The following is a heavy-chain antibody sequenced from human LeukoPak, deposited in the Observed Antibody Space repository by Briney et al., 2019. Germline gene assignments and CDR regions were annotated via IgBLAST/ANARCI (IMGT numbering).Heavy chain of an antibody. D-gene: IGHD3-10*01. V-gene: IGHV3-23*01. CDR2: ISGSGGST. J-gene: IGHJ6*02. CDR1: GFTFSSYS. Sequence: GGSLRLSCAASGFTFSSYSMNWVRQAPGKGLEWVSAISGSGGSTYYADSVKGRFTISRDNSKNTLYLQMNSLRAKDTAVYYCAKEVRGFGVPYGMDVWGQGTTVTVSS. CDR3: AKEVRGFGVPYGMDV.